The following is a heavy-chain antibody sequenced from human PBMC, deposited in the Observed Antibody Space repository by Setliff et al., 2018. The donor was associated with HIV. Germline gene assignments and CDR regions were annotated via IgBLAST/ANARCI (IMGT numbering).Heavy chain of an antibody. Sequence: GASVKVSCKASGYTFKTYGISWVRQAPGHGLEWMGWISPYNGHTNYAQNFQGRVTMTIDTSTSTAYMELRSLTSDDTAVYYCARKHATLPFDYWGQGTLVTVSS. CDR2: ISPYNGHT. CDR1: GYTFKTYG. D-gene: IGHD3-16*01. J-gene: IGHJ4*01. V-gene: IGHV1-18*01. CDR3: ARKHATLPFDY.